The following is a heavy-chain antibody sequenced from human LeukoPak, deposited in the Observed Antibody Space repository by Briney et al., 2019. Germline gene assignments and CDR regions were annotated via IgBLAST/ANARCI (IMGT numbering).Heavy chain of an antibody. CDR3: ARGTQCSGGSCYSGGY. Sequence: GGSLRPSCAASGFTFSSYSMNWVRQAPGKGLEWVSSISSRSSYIYYADSVKGRFTISRDNAKNSLYLQMNSLRAEDTAVYYCARGTQCSGGSCYSGGYWGQGTLVTVPS. CDR2: ISSRSSYI. J-gene: IGHJ4*02. V-gene: IGHV3-21*01. CDR1: GFTFSSYS. D-gene: IGHD2-15*01.